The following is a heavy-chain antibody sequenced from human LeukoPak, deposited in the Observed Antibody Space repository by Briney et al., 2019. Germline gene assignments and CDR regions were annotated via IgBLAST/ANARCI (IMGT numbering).Heavy chain of an antibody. Sequence: GASVKVSCKASGGTFSSYAISWVRQAPGQGLEWMGGIIPIFGTANYAQKFQGRVTITTDESTSTAYMELSSLRSEDTAVYYCARQPGVDGYILYYYYTVDVWGQGTTVTVSS. CDR3: ARQPGVDGYILYYYYTVDV. CDR2: IIPIFGTA. CDR1: GGTFSSYA. J-gene: IGHJ6*02. D-gene: IGHD5-18*01. V-gene: IGHV1-69*05.